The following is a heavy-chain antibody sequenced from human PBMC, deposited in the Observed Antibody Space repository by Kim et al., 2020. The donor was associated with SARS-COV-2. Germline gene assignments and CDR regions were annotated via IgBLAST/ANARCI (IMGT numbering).Heavy chain of an antibody. CDR3: SMVSFGAGSYTYYYYGMDV. Sequence: GGSLRLSCAASGFTFSTFALHWVRQAPGKGLEWVAVISNDGAAISYTDSVKGRFTISRDNTKGTLYLQMNSLRADDSAMYYCSMVSFGAGSYTYYYYGMDVWSQGTTGTVSS. J-gene: IGHJ6*02. D-gene: IGHD3-10*01. CDR1: GFTFSTFA. CDR2: ISNDGAAI. V-gene: IGHV3-30-3*01.